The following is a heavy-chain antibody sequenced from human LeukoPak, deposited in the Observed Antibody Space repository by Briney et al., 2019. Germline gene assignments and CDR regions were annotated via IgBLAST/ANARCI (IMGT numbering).Heavy chain of an antibody. CDR2: ISSSSSYI. CDR1: GFTFSSYS. CDR3: AGDSERSTVTFDY. D-gene: IGHD4-17*01. Sequence: GGSLRLSCAASGFTFSSYSMNWVRQAPGKGLEWVSSISSSSSYIYYADSVKGRFTISRDNAKNSLYLQMNSLRAEDTAVYYCAGDSERSTVTFDYWGQGTLVTVSS. J-gene: IGHJ4*02. V-gene: IGHV3-21*01.